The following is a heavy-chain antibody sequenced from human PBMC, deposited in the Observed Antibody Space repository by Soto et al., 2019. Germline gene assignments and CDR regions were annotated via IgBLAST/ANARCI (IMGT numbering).Heavy chain of an antibody. Sequence: QVQLQESGPGLVKPSQTLSLTCNVSGGSISSGGNYWGWIRQHPGKGLEWIGDINNSGSTYYNPSLQSRVTISLDTSKNQFALKLSSVTAADTAVYYCASPSNGYTSGIDVWGQGTTVTVSS. V-gene: IGHV4-31*03. J-gene: IGHJ6*02. CDR3: ASPSNGYTSGIDV. D-gene: IGHD5-18*01. CDR1: GGSISSGGNY. CDR2: INNSGST.